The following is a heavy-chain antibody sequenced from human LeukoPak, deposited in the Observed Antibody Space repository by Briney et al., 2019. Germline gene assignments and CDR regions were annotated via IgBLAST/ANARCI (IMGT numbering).Heavy chain of an antibody. D-gene: IGHD4-11*01. J-gene: IGHJ4*02. CDR1: GGTFSGYA. CDR2: IIPIFGTA. CDR3: ARPAYSRFPYYFDY. V-gene: IGHV1-69*13. Sequence: SVKVSCKASGGTFSGYAISWVRQAPGQGLEWMGGIIPIFGTANYAQKFQGRVTITADESTSTAYMELSSLRSEDTAVYYCARPAYSRFPYYFDYWGQGTLVTVSS.